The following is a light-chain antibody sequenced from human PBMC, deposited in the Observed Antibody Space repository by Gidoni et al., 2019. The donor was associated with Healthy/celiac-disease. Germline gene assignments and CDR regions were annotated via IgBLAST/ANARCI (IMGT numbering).Light chain of an antibody. V-gene: IGKV1-5*03. Sequence: DIQMTQSPSTMSASVGDRVTITCRASQSIRSWLAWYQQKPGKAPKLLLYRAASLESGVPSRFSGSGSGTEFTLTISSLQPDDFATYYCQQYNSYLYTFGQGTELEIK. J-gene: IGKJ2*01. CDR1: QSIRSW. CDR3: QQYNSYLYT. CDR2: RAA.